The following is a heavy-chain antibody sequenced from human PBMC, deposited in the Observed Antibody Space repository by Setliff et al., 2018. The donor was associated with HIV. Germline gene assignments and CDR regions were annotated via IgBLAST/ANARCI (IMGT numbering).Heavy chain of an antibody. CDR2: INHSGRT. CDR1: GGSFSGSY. Sequence: SETLSLTCAVYGGSFSGSYRSWVRQPPGKGLEWIGEINHSGRTNYNPSLKGRVIMSEDTSKNHFSLRLNSVTAADTAVYFCARGPYSRKFDPWGQGTLVTVSS. CDR3: ARGPYSRKFDP. D-gene: IGHD1-26*01. V-gene: IGHV4-34*01. J-gene: IGHJ5*02.